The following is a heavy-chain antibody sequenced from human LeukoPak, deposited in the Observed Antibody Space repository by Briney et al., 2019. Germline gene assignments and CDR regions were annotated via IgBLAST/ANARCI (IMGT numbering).Heavy chain of an antibody. CDR1: GFTFSSYA. D-gene: IGHD3-10*01. Sequence: GGSLRLSCAASGFTFSSYAMSWVRQAPGEGLEWVSGISGGANSTDYADSVRGRFSISRDNFKNTVSLQMSSLRAEDTATYYCAKGTDYYGSGGHFDFWGQGALVTVSS. V-gene: IGHV3-23*01. CDR2: ISGGANST. J-gene: IGHJ4*02. CDR3: AKGTDYYGSGGHFDF.